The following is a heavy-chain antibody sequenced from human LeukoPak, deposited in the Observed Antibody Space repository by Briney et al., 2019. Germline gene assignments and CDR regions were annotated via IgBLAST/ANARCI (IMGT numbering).Heavy chain of an antibody. D-gene: IGHD1-7*01. CDR3: ARDIGYGTFDY. J-gene: IGHJ4*02. V-gene: IGHV4-59*01. CDR1: GGSISSYY. CDR2: IYYSGST. Sequence: PSETLSLTCTVSGGSISSYYWSWIRQPPGKGLEWIGYIYYSGSTNYNPSLKSRVTISVGTSKNQFSLKLSSVTAADTAVYYCARDIGYGTFDYWGQGTLVTVSS.